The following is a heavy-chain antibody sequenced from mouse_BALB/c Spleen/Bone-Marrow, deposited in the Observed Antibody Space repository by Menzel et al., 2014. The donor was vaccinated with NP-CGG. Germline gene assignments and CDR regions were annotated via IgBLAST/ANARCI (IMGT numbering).Heavy chain of an antibody. CDR3: HRDKGRPHYYPMDY. J-gene: IGHJ4*01. D-gene: IGHD1-2*01. V-gene: IGHV7-3*02. CDR1: GFTFTDYH. Sequence: EVNVVESGGGLVKPGGSVSLSCATSGFTFTDYHMTWVRQPPGKALEWMGFISNNANGYTSEYSASVKARFTISRDNSQSIRYLHMKTLREEDQATNDCHRDKGRPHYYPMDYWGQGTSVTVSS. CDR2: ISNNANGYTS.